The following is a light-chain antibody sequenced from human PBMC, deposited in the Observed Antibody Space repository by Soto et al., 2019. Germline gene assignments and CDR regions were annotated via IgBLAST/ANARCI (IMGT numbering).Light chain of an antibody. V-gene: IGKV1-5*01. J-gene: IGKJ1*01. CDR2: DAS. CDR3: QQYNSYSPM. CDR1: QNIKTW. Sequence: DIQMTQSPSTLSASVGDTVTITCRASQNIKTWLAWHQQKPGKAPKLLIFDASTLESEVPSRFSGSGSGTDFTLTINSLQHDDFATYYCQQYNSYSPMFGQGTKVEIK.